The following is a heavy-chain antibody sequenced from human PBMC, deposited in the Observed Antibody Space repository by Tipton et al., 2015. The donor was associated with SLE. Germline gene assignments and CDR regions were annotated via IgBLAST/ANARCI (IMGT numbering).Heavy chain of an antibody. J-gene: IGHJ4*02. Sequence: TLSLTCTVSGDTIDGNTYFWDWIRQPPGKGLMLIGSISYSGATSYNPSLKSRVTISVDTSKNHFSLSLISVTAADTAVYYCARLTPWGYDYWGPGMLVTVSP. D-gene: IGHD7-27*01. CDR1: GDTIDGNTYF. V-gene: IGHV4-39*07. CDR3: ARLTPWGYDY. CDR2: ISYSGAT.